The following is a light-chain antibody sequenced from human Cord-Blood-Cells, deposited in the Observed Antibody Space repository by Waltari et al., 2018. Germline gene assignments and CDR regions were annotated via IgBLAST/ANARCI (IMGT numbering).Light chain of an antibody. CDR3: QQFNSYPLT. CDR1: QGLSSA. V-gene: IGKV1-13*02. J-gene: IGKJ4*01. CDR2: DAS. Sequence: ALQLPQSPSSLSPSVGDRVTLTCRASQGLSSALAWYHQKPGKAPNLLIYDASSLESGVPSRFRGSGSGTDFTLTISSLQPEDFATYYCQQFNSYPLTFGGGTKVEIK.